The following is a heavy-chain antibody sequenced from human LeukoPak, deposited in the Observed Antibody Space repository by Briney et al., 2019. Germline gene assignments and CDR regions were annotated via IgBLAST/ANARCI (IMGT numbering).Heavy chain of an antibody. J-gene: IGHJ3*02. V-gene: IGHV3-23*01. CDR3: ARSRVEGAPYDSSWLTMMMAFDI. Sequence: GGSLRLSCAASGFTFSSYAMSWVRQAPGKGLEWVSAISGSGGSTYYADSVKGRFTISRDNAKNSLYLQMNSLRAEDTAVYYCARSRVEGAPYDSSWLTMMMAFDIWGQGTMVTVSS. CDR2: ISGSGGST. CDR1: GFTFSSYA. D-gene: IGHD3-22*01.